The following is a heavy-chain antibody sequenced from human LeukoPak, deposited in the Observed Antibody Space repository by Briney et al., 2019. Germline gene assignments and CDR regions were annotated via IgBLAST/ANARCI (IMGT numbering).Heavy chain of an antibody. CDR2: IYYSGNT. CDR3: ARHQLRGFLDDN. J-gene: IGHJ4*02. V-gene: IGHV4-61*08. D-gene: IGHD3-10*01. Sequence: SETLSLTCTVSGGSISSGGYYWSWIRQHPGKGLEWIGYIYYSGNTNYNPSLESRVTISVDTSKIQFSLKLTSVTAADTAVYYCARHQLRGFLDDNWGQGTLVTVSS. CDR1: GGSISSGGYY.